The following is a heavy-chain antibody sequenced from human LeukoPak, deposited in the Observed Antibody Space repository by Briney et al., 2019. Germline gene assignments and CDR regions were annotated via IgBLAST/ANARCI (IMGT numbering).Heavy chain of an antibody. CDR3: ARELKDDFWSGYYYYYYMDV. CDR2: IYYSGST. J-gene: IGHJ6*03. V-gene: IGHV4-34*01. CDR1: NGSFSAYY. Sequence: PSETLSLTCAVYNGSFSAYYWGWIRQPPGKGLEWIGSIYYSGSTYYNPSLKSRVTISVDTSKNQFSLKLSSVTAADTAVYYCARELKDDFWSGYYYYYYMDVWGKGTTVTVSS. D-gene: IGHD3-3*01.